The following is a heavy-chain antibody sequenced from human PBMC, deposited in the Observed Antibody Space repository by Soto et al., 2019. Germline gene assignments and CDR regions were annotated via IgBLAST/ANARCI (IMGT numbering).Heavy chain of an antibody. CDR1: GGSISSGGYY. CDR3: ARSVFP. J-gene: IGHJ5*02. CDR2: IYYSGST. V-gene: IGHV4-31*03. Sequence: QVQLQESGPGLVKPSQTLSLTCTVSGGSISSGGYYWNWIRQQPGKGLEWIGYIYYSGSTYYNPSIKCRVSVSVDTYKNQFSLKLSSVTAADTAVYYCARSVFPWGQGPLVTVSS.